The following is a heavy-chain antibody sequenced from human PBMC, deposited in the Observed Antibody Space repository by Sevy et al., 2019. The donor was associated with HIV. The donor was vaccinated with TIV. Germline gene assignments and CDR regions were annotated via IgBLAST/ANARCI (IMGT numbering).Heavy chain of an antibody. CDR1: GGSFSGYY. CDR3: ARDIPEINTHLYGMDV. J-gene: IGHJ6*02. Sequence: SETLSLTCAVYGGSFSGYYWSWIRQPPGKGLEWIGEINHSGSTNYNPSLKSRVTISVDTSKNQFSLKLSSVTAADTAVYYCARDIPEINTHLYGMDVWGQGTTVTVSS. D-gene: IGHD2-15*01. CDR2: INHSGST. V-gene: IGHV4-34*01.